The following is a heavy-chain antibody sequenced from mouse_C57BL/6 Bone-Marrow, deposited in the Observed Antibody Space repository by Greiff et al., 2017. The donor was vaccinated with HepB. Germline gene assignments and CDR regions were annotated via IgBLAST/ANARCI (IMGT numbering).Heavy chain of an antibody. V-gene: IGHV5-6*01. CDR3: ARGGYYPWYFDV. CDR1: GFTFSSYG. Sequence: EVQRVESGGDLVKPGGSLKLSCAASGFTFSSYGMSWVRQTPDKRLEWVATISSGGSYTYYPDSVKGRFTISRDNAKNTLYLHMSSLKSEDTAMYYCARGGYYPWYFDVWGTGTTVTVSS. CDR2: ISSGGSYT. J-gene: IGHJ1*03. D-gene: IGHD2-3*01.